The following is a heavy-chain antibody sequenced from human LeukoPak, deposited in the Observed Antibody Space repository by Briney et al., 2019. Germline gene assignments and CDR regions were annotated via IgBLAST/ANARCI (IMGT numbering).Heavy chain of an antibody. V-gene: IGHV4-38-2*02. CDR2: IYHSGST. CDR1: GGSISSYY. CDR3: ARGWFGENTAFDN. D-gene: IGHD3-10*01. J-gene: IGHJ3*02. Sequence: SETLSLTCTVSGGSISSYYWGWIRQPPGKGLEWIGSIYHSGSTYYNPSLKSRVTISVDTSKNQFSLKLSSVTAADTAVYYCARGWFGENTAFDNWGQGTMVTVSS.